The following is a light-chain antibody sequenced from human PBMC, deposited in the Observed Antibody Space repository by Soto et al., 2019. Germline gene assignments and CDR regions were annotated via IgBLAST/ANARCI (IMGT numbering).Light chain of an antibody. J-gene: IGKJ1*01. Sequence: IMTHSPATLSVYQGERATLSCRASQSVSSDLAWYHQKPGQAPRLLIYSASTRATGIPARFSGSGSGTEFTLTINSLQSEDFAVYYCQQYNIWPRTFGQ. V-gene: IGKV3-15*01. CDR2: SAS. CDR1: QSVSSD. CDR3: QQYNIWPRT.